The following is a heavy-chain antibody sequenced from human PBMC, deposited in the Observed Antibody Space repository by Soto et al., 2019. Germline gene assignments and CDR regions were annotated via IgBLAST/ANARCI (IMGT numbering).Heavy chain of an antibody. CDR1: GYTLTELS. Sequence: QVQLVQSGAEVKKPGASVKVSCKVSGYTLTELSMHWVRQAPGKGLEWMGGFDPEDGETIYAQKFQGRVTMTEDTSTDTAYMELSSLRSEDTAVYYCATDLYRGSWYSDSDAFDIWGQGTMVTVSS. V-gene: IGHV1-24*01. CDR2: FDPEDGET. CDR3: ATDLYRGSWYSDSDAFDI. J-gene: IGHJ3*02. D-gene: IGHD6-13*01.